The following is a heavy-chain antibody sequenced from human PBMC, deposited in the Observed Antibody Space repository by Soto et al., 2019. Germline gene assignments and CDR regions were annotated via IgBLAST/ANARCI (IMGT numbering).Heavy chain of an antibody. CDR2: ISSTGSLI. V-gene: IGHV3-48*03. Sequence: EVQLVESGGGLVQPGGSLRLSCAASKFTFSSFEVNWVRQAPGKGLEWVSYISSTGSLIYYADSVKGRFTISRDNAKNSLYLQMNSLRPEDTAIYYCTRGGGWSQGYYHYYGMDVWGQGTTVTVSS. CDR3: TRGGGWSQGYYHYYGMDV. J-gene: IGHJ6*02. D-gene: IGHD1-26*01. CDR1: KFTFSSFE.